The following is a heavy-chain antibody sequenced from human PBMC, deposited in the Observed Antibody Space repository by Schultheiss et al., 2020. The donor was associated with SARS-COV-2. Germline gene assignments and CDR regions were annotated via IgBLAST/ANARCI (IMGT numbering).Heavy chain of an antibody. CDR2: ISYDGSNK. CDR3: VRRIYSSWDHWYFDL. CDR1: GFTFSSYG. Sequence: GESLKISCEASGFTFSSYGMHWVRQAPGKGLEWVAVISYDGSNKYYADSVKGPFTISRDNSKNTLYLQVSSLRAEDTALYYCVRRIYSSWDHWYFDLWGRGTLVTVAS. V-gene: IGHV3-30*03. D-gene: IGHD6-19*01. J-gene: IGHJ2*01.